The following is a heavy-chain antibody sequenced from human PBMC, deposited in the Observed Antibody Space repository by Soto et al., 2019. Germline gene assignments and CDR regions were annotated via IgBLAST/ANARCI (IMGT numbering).Heavy chain of an antibody. CDR2: VWYGGTTK. D-gene: IGHD3-10*01. V-gene: IGHV3-33*01. CDR3: ATVDNYYGSVF. CDR1: GSTFSNYG. J-gene: IGHJ4*02. Sequence: QVQLVESGGGVVQPGTSLRLSCAASGSTFSNYGMHWVRQAPGKGLEWVAVVWYGGTTKFYPDSVKGRFTISRDNSNNTLYLQMNSLRVEDTAVYYCATVDNYYGSVFWGQGTLVTVSS.